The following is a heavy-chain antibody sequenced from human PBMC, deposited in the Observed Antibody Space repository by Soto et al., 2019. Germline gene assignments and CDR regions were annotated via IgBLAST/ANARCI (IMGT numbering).Heavy chain of an antibody. D-gene: IGHD3-22*01. CDR2: IWYDGSNK. CDR1: GFTFSSYG. V-gene: IGHV3-33*01. J-gene: IGHJ4*02. CDR3: ARVGYYDSSGYYPLDY. Sequence: QPGGSLRLSCAASGFTFSSYGMHWVRQAPGKGLEWVAVIWYDGSNKYYADSVKGRFTISRDNSKNALYLQMNSLRAEDTAVYYCARVGYYDSSGYYPLDYWGQGTLVTVSS.